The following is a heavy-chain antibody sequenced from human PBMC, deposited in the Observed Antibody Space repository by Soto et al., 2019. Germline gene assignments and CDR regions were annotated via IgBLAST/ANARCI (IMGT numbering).Heavy chain of an antibody. CDR3: ARLEVYYHMDV. CDR2: IDPSDSYT. V-gene: IGHV5-10-1*01. CDR1: GFNFPTFW. J-gene: IGHJ6*02. Sequence: GESLKISCKHSGFNFPTFWIAWVRQMPGKGLEWMGRIDPSDSYTNYSPSFQGHVTISADRSISTAYLQWSGLKASDTAMYYCARLEVYYHMDVWGQGTTVTVSS.